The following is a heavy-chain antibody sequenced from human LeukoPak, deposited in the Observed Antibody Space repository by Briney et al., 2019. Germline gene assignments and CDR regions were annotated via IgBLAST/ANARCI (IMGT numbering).Heavy chain of an antibody. CDR2: ISGSGGST. J-gene: IGHJ4*02. V-gene: IGHV3-23*01. CDR1: GFTFSNYA. D-gene: IGHD3-22*01. CDR3: ARSKYYYDSSGYYY. Sequence: AGGSLRLSCAASGFTFSNYAMSWVRQAPGKGLEWVSAISGSGGSTYYADSVKGRFTISRDNSKNTLYLQMNSLRAEDTAVYYCARSKYYYDSSGYYYWGQGTLVTVSS.